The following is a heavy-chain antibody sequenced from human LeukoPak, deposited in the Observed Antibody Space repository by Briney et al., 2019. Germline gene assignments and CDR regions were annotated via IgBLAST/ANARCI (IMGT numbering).Heavy chain of an antibody. Sequence: SVKVSCKASGGTFSSYAISWVRQAPGQGLEWMGGIIPIFGTANYAQKFQGRVTITADESTSTACMELSSLRSEDTAVYYCARTYYYDSSGDFDYWGQGTLVTVSS. J-gene: IGHJ4*02. D-gene: IGHD3-22*01. CDR2: IIPIFGTA. V-gene: IGHV1-69*13. CDR3: ARTYYYDSSGDFDY. CDR1: GGTFSSYA.